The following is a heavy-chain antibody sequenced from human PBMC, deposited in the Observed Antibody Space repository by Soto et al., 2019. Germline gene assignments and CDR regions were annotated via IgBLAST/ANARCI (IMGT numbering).Heavy chain of an antibody. V-gene: IGHV3-33*01. CDR1: GFTFSSYG. CDR2: IWYDGSNK. D-gene: IGHD6-19*01. CDR3: ARGPDRGIAVAGSTDY. J-gene: IGHJ4*02. Sequence: QVQLVESGGGVVQPGRSLRLSCAASGFTFSSYGMHWVRQAPGKGLEWVAVIWYDGSNKYYADSVKGRFTISRDNSKNTLYVQMNSLRAEDTAVYYCARGPDRGIAVAGSTDYWGQGTLVTVSS.